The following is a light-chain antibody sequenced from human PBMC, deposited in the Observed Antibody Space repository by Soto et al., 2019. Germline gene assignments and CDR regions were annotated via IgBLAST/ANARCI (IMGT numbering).Light chain of an antibody. CDR1: SSNIGAGYD. Sequence: QSVLTQPPSVSGAPGQRVTISCTGTSSNIGAGYDVHWYQQDPGAAPKLLIYGNNNRPSGVPDRISGSKSGTSASLAITGLQAEDEADYYCQSYDTSLSAPVIFGGGTKVTVL. J-gene: IGLJ2*01. CDR3: QSYDTSLSAPVI. CDR2: GNN. V-gene: IGLV1-40*01.